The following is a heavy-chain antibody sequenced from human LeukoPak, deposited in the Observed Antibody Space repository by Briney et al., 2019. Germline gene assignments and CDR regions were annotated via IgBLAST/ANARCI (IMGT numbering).Heavy chain of an antibody. D-gene: IGHD6-19*01. V-gene: IGHV3-74*01. Sequence: GGSLRLSCAASGCTFRSYWMHWVRQAPGKGLVWVSRINGDGSSTSYADSVKGRFTISRDNAKNSLYLQMNSLRDEDTAVYYCARAYSSGWYDYWGQGTLVTVSS. CDR3: ARAYSSGWYDY. CDR2: INGDGSST. J-gene: IGHJ4*02. CDR1: GCTFRSYW.